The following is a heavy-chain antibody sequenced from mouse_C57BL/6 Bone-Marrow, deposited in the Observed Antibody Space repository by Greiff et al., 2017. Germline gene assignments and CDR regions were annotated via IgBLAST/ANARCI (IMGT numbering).Heavy chain of an antibody. CDR3: ATYYSNFGGLAY. CDR2: IYPGGGYT. D-gene: IGHD2-5*01. J-gene: IGHJ3*01. V-gene: IGHV1-63*01. Sequence: SGAELVRPGTSVKMSCKASGYTFTNYWIGWAKQRPGHGLEWIGDIYPGGGYTNYNEKFKGKATLTADKSSSTAYMQFSSLTSEDSAIYYCATYYSNFGGLAYWGQGTLVTVSA. CDR1: GYTFTNYW.